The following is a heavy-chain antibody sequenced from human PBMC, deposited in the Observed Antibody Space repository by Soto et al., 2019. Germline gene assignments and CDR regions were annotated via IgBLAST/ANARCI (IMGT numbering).Heavy chain of an antibody. J-gene: IGHJ5*02. CDR2: INHSGST. V-gene: IGHV4-34*01. CDR3: ARDPKYCSSTSCFIYNWFDP. D-gene: IGHD2-2*01. Sequence: SDTTPLTCAFYGLSFGCYYWRWIRQPPGKGLEWIGEINHSGSTNYNPSLKSRVTISVDTSKNQFSLKLSSVTAADTAVYYCARDPKYCSSTSCFIYNWFDPWGQGILVTVSA. CDR1: GLSFGCYY.